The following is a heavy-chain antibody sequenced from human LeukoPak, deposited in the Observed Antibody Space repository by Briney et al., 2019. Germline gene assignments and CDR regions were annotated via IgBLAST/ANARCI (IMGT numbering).Heavy chain of an antibody. D-gene: IGHD4-11*01. V-gene: IGHV4-4*07. J-gene: IGHJ6*02. CDR2: IYTSGST. CDR1: GGSISSYY. Sequence: SETLSLTCTVSGGSISSYYWSWIRQPAGKGLEWIGRIYTSGSTNYNPSLKSRVTMSVDTSKNQFSLKLSSVTAADSAVYYCARVQTLNYYYGMDVWGQGTTVTVSS. CDR3: ARVQTLNYYYGMDV.